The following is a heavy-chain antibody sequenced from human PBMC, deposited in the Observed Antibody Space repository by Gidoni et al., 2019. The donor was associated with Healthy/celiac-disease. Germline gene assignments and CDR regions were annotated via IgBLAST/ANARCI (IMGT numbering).Heavy chain of an antibody. D-gene: IGHD2-2*01. J-gene: IGHJ6*02. CDR3: ARNPYCSSTSCYGAGYYYGMDV. Sequence: QVQLQQSGPGLVKPSQTLSLTCAISGDSVSSNSADWNLLRQSPSRGLEWLGRTYYRSKWYNAYAVSVKSRITINPDTSKNQFSLQLNSVTPEDTAVYYCARNPYCSSTSCYGAGYYYGMDVWGQGTTVTVSS. V-gene: IGHV6-1*01. CDR1: GDSVSSNSAD. CDR2: TYYRSKWYN.